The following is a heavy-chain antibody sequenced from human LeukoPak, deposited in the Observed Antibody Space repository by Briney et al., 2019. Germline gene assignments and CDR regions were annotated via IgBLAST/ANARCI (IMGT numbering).Heavy chain of an antibody. V-gene: IGHV3-23*01. J-gene: IGHJ4*02. CDR1: GFTFSGYA. CDR3: AKGAELRFLEWLSNPKYYFDY. CDR2: ISGSGGST. D-gene: IGHD3-3*01. Sequence: GGSLRLSCAASGFTFSGYAMSWVRQAPGKGLEWVSAISGSGGSTYYADSVKGRFTISRDNSKNTLYLQMNSLRAEDTAVYYCAKGAELRFLEWLSNPKYYFDYWGQGTLVTVSS.